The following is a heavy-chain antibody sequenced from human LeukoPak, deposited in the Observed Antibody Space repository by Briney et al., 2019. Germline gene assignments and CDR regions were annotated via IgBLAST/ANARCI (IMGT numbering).Heavy chain of an antibody. CDR2: IRGGQNNE. CDR1: GFTFSSYG. V-gene: IGHV3-30*02. J-gene: IGHJ3*01. CDR3: AKSRAPTANPDAFDV. D-gene: IGHD4/OR15-4a*01. Sequence: GGSLRLSCAASGFTFSSYGMHWVRQAPGKGLEWVAFIRGGQNNEYYADSVKGRFAISRDNSQRSLFLQMNSLRPEDTAVYYCAKSRAPTANPDAFDVWGQGTMVTVSS.